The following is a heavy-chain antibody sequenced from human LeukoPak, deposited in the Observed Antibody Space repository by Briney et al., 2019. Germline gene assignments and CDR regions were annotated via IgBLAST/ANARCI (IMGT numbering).Heavy chain of an antibody. CDR2: INHSGST. V-gene: IGHV4-34*01. CDR3: ARGFKGRSVGYYDSSGYKGNFDY. J-gene: IGHJ4*02. CDR1: GGSFSGYY. D-gene: IGHD3-22*01. Sequence: SETLSLTCAVYGGSFSGYYWSWIRQPPGKGLEWIGEINHSGSTNYNPSLKSRVTISVDTSKNQFPLKLSSVTAADTAVYYCARGFKGRSVGYYDSSGYKGNFDYWGQGTLVTVSS.